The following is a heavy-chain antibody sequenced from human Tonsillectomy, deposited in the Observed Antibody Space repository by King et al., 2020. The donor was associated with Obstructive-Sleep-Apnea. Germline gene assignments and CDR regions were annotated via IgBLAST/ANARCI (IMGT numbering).Heavy chain of an antibody. CDR1: GGSISSYY. CDR3: ARQRQWLTTTWYFDL. Sequence: QLQESGPGLVKPSETLSLTCTVAGGSISSYYWSWIRQPPGKGLEWIGYIYYSGSTNYNPSLKSRVTISVDTSKNQFSLKLSSVTAADTAVYYCARQRQWLTTTWYFDLWGRGTLVTVSS. J-gene: IGHJ2*01. V-gene: IGHV4-59*08. CDR2: IYYSGST. D-gene: IGHD6-19*01.